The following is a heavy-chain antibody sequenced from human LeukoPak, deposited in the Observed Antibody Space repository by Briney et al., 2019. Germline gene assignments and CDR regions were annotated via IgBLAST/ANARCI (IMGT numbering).Heavy chain of an antibody. J-gene: IGHJ3*02. CDR1: GYSFTSYW. CDR3: ARQVSDSSGYDAFDI. Sequence: GESLQISCKGSGYSFTSYWIGWVRQMPGEGLEWMGVIYPGDSDTRYSPSFQGQVTISADKSISTAYLQWSSLKASDTAMYYCARQVSDSSGYDAFDIWGQGTMVTVSS. V-gene: IGHV5-51*01. CDR2: IYPGDSDT. D-gene: IGHD3-22*01.